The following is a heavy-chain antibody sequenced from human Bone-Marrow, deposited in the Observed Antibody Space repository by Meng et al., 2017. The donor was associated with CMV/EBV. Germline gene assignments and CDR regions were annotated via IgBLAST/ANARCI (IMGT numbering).Heavy chain of an antibody. Sequence: GGSLRLSCAASGFTFSSYAMSWVRQAPGKGLEWVSAISGSGGSTYYADSVKGRFTISRDNSKNTLYLQMNSLRAEDTAVYYCARMGYYDFWSGFYGMDVWGQGTTVTVSS. CDR2: ISGSGGST. J-gene: IGHJ6*02. V-gene: IGHV3-23*01. CDR3: ARMGYYDFWSGFYGMDV. CDR1: GFTFSSYA. D-gene: IGHD3-3*01.